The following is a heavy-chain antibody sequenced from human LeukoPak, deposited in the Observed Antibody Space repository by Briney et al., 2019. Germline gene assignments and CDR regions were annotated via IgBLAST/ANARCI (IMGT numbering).Heavy chain of an antibody. D-gene: IGHD3-16*01. Sequence: SETLSLTCTVSGASFSNDYWSWVRQAPGKGLEWIGYIYHNGRTSYNPSLKSRLTMSIGTSQKQFSLQLISVTAADTAIYYCARASEGIGYFDTWGRGSLVTVSS. CDR1: GASFSNDY. V-gene: IGHV4-59*01. J-gene: IGHJ4*02. CDR3: ARASEGIGYFDT. CDR2: IYHNGRT.